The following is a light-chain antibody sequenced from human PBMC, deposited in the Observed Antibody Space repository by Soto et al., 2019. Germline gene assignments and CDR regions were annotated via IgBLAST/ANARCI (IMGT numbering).Light chain of an antibody. CDR3: QQYGSSPRT. V-gene: IGKV3-20*01. CDR2: GAS. CDR1: QSVSSSD. Sequence: EIVLTQSPGTLSLSPGERATLSCRASQSVSSSDVAWYQQKPGQAPRLLIYGASSRATGTPDRFSGSGSGTDFNLTISRLEPEDFGVYYCQQYGSSPRTFGQGTKVEIK. J-gene: IGKJ1*01.